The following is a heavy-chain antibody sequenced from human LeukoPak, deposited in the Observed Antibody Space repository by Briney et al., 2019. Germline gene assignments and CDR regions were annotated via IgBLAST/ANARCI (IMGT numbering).Heavy chain of an antibody. CDR2: ISAYNGNT. J-gene: IGHJ5*02. D-gene: IGHD3-10*01. CDR3: ARLDSYYGSRYNWFDP. Sequence: GASVKVSCKASGYTFTSYGISWVRQAPGQGLEWMGWISAYNGNTNYAQKLQGRVTMTTDTSTSTAYMELRSLRSDDTAVYYCARLDSYYGSRYNWFDPWGQGTLVTVSS. V-gene: IGHV1-18*01. CDR1: GYTFTSYG.